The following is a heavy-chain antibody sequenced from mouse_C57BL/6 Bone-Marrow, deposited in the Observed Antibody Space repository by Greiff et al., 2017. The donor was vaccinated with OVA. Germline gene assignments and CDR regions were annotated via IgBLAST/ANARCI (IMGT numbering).Heavy chain of an antibody. Sequence: VQLQQPGTELVKPGSSVTLSCKASGYTFTSYWMHWVKQRPGQGLEWIGNINPSHSGTNYNEKFQNKATLTVAKSYSTAYMQLSSLTSEDSAVYYCAREGVYDYDGCAYWGQGTRVTVSA. CDR2: INPSHSGT. CDR3: AREGVYDYDGCAY. V-gene: IGHV1-53*01. D-gene: IGHD2-4*01. CDR1: GYTFTSYW. J-gene: IGHJ3*01.